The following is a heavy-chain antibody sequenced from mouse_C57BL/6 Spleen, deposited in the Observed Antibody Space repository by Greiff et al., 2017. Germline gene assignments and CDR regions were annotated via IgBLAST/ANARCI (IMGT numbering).Heavy chain of an antibody. CDR3: ASSTAGRGFAY. CDR2: IYPGDGDT. J-gene: IGHJ3*01. Sequence: QVQLQQSGAELVKPGASVKISCKASGYAFSSYWMNWVKQRPGKGLAWIGQIYPGDGDTNYNGKFKGKATLTADKSSSTAYMQLSSLTSEDSAVYFCASSTAGRGFAYWGQGTLVTVSA. D-gene: IGHD1-2*01. CDR1: GYAFSSYW. V-gene: IGHV1-80*01.